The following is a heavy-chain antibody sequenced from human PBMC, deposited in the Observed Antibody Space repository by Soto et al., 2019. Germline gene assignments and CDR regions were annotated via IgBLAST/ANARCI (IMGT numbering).Heavy chain of an antibody. CDR2: IYYKGST. Sequence: QVQLQESGPRLVKTSQTLSLTCNVSGASVDSAGYYWSWIRQHPGKGLEWIGYIYYKGSTSYNPSLKSRLVISVDTSQNQFSLRLSSVTVADSAMYYCARSKGGSGGFFHDAYEFWGQGTKVTVSS. CDR1: GASVDSAGYY. D-gene: IGHD2-15*01. V-gene: IGHV4-31*03. J-gene: IGHJ3*01. CDR3: ARSKGGSGGFFHDAYEF.